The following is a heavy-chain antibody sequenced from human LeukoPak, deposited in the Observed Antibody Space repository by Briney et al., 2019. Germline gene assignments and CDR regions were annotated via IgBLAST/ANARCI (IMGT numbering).Heavy chain of an antibody. CDR3: ASAKLDYWYFDL. D-gene: IGHD1-1*01. J-gene: IGHJ2*01. CDR2: INHSGST. Sequence: SETLSLTCAVYGGSFSGYYWSWIRQPPGKGLEWIGEINHSGSTNYNPSLKSRVTISVDTSKNQFSLKLSSVTAADTAVYYCASAKLDYWYFDLWGRGTLVTVSS. CDR1: GGSFSGYY. V-gene: IGHV4-34*01.